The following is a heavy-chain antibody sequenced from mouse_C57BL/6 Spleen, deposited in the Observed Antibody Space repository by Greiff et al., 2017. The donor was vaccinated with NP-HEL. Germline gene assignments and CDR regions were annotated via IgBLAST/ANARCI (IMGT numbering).Heavy chain of an antibody. Sequence: VQLQQPGAELVMPGASVKLSCKASGYTFTSYWMHWVKQRPGQGLEWIGEIDPSYSYTNYNQKFKGKSTLTVDKSSSTAYMQLSSLTSDDAAVYYCARSYSKKFFDYWGQGTTLTVSS. J-gene: IGHJ2*01. CDR2: IDPSYSYT. D-gene: IGHD2-5*01. V-gene: IGHV1-69*01. CDR1: GYTFTSYW. CDR3: ARSYSKKFFDY.